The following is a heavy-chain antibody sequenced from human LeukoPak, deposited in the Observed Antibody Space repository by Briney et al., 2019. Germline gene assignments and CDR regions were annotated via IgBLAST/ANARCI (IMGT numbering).Heavy chain of an antibody. D-gene: IGHD3-10*01. V-gene: IGHV4-59*01. CDR2: IYYSGST. CDR3: ARALGYYYGSGSSNAFDI. J-gene: IGHJ3*02. CDR1: GGSISSYY. Sequence: PSETLSLTCTVSGGSISSYYWSWIRQPPGKGLEWIGYIYYSGSTNYNPSLKSRVTISVDTSKNQFSLKLSSVTAADTAVYYCARALGYYYGSGSSNAFDIWGQGTMVTVSS.